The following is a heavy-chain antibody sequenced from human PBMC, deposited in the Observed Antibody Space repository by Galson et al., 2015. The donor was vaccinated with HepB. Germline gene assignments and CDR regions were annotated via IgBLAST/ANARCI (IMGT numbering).Heavy chain of an antibody. D-gene: IGHD2-2*01. Sequence: SLRLSCAASGLRFSGSGMHWVRQAPGKGLEWVAVIQYDGSNKVYADSVKGRFTISRDNSKNTLYLHMNNLRAEDTAVYYCAKDMQATYWGQGTQVTVSS. CDR3: AKDMQATY. CDR1: GLRFSGSG. J-gene: IGHJ4*02. V-gene: IGHV3-33*03. CDR2: IQYDGSNK.